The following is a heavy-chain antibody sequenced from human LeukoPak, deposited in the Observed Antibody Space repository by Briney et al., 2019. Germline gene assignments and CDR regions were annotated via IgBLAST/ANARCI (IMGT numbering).Heavy chain of an antibody. Sequence: GGFLRLSCAASGFTFSSYAMSWVRQAPGKGLEWVSAISGSGGSTYYADSVKGRFTISRDNSKNTLYLQMNSLRAEDTAVYYCAYYYGPGSYEGFDPWGQGTLVTVSS. V-gene: IGHV3-23*01. CDR1: GFTFSSYA. J-gene: IGHJ5*02. CDR2: ISGSGGST. CDR3: AYYYGPGSYEGFDP. D-gene: IGHD3-10*01.